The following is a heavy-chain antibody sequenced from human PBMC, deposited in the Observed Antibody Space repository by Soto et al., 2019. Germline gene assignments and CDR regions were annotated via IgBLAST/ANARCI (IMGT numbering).Heavy chain of an antibody. Sequence: TGGSLRLSCAASGSTFSSYSMNWVRQAPGKGLEWVSYISSSSTTIYYADSVKGRFTISRDNAKNSLYLQMNSLRAEDTAVYYCARDGSSSWYERYYMDVWGKGTTVTVSS. CDR3: ARDGSSSWYERYYMDV. CDR1: GSTFSSYS. V-gene: IGHV3-48*01. CDR2: ISSSSTTI. J-gene: IGHJ6*03. D-gene: IGHD6-13*01.